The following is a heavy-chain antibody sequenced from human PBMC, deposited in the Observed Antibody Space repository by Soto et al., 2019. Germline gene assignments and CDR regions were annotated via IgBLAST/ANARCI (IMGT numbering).Heavy chain of an antibody. CDR1: GYTFTDYY. CDR2: INPNSGGT. Sequence: QVHLVQSGAEVKKPGASVKVSCKASGYTFTDYYMYWVRQAPGQGLEWMGGINPNSGGTDYAQKFRGRVTMTRDTSISTAYMELSGLRSDDTAVYYCARDPIGGGTPYYFDYWGQGSLVTVSS. V-gene: IGHV1-2*02. J-gene: IGHJ4*02. CDR3: ARDPIGGGTPYYFDY. D-gene: IGHD3-10*01.